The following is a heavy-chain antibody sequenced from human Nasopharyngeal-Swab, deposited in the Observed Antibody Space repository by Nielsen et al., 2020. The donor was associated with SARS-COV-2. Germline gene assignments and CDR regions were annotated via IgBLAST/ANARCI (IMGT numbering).Heavy chain of an antibody. D-gene: IGHD4-23*01. Sequence: VRQAPGKGLEWVSYISSSSNYIYYADSVKGRFSISRGNAKNSLYLQMNSLRAEDTAVYYCARDSDYGGNELTNWGQGTLVTVSS. J-gene: IGHJ4*02. CDR2: ISSSSNYI. CDR3: ARDSDYGGNELTN. V-gene: IGHV3-21*01.